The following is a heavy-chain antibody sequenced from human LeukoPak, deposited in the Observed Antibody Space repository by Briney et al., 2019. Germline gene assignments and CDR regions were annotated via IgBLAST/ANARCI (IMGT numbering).Heavy chain of an antibody. CDR2: IYYSGST. J-gene: IGHJ4*02. D-gene: IGHD1-26*01. CDR1: GGSISSYY. Sequence: SETLSLTCTVSGGSISSYYWSWIRQPPGKGLEWIGYIYYSGSTNYNPSLKSRVTISVDTSKNQFSLKLSSVTAADTAVYYCARQKGGSYYVFDYWGQGTLVTVSS. V-gene: IGHV4-59*08. CDR3: ARQKGGSYYVFDY.